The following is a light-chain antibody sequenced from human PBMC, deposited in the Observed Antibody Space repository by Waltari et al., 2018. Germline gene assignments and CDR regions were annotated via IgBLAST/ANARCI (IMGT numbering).Light chain of an antibody. CDR2: WAS. CDR3: QQYYSRRT. Sequence: DIVMTQSPDSMAVSLGERVTINCKSSQSLLYNSNDKNYLAWYQQNPGQPPKLLFYWASTRHSGVPDRFSGSGSATDFTLTISSLQAEDVAVYYCQQYYSRRTFGQGTRVEIK. J-gene: IGKJ1*01. V-gene: IGKV4-1*01. CDR1: QSLLYNSNDKNY.